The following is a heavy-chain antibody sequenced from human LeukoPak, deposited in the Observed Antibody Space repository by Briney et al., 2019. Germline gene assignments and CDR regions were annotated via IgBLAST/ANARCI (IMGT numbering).Heavy chain of an antibody. Sequence: GGSLRLSCAASGFTFSSYGMHWVRQAPGKGLEWVAVISYDGSNKYYADSVKGRFTISRDNSKNTLYLQMNSLRAEDTAVYYCAQGAKMTTVPYYFDYWGQGTLVTVSS. V-gene: IGHV3-30*18. CDR2: ISYDGSNK. CDR1: GFTFSSYG. J-gene: IGHJ4*02. CDR3: AQGAKMTTVPYYFDY. D-gene: IGHD4-4*01.